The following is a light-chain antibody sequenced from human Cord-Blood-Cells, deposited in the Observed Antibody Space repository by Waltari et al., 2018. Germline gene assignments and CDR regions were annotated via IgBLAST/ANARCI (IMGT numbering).Light chain of an antibody. J-gene: IGLJ3*02. CDR2: EVS. Sequence: QSALTQPPSASGSPGQSVTISCTGTSSDVGGYNYVSGYQQHPGKAPKLMIYEVSNRPSGVPDRFSGSKSVNTASLTVSGLQAEDEADYYCSSYAGSNNLVFGGGTKLTVL. CDR3: SSYAGSNNLV. CDR1: SSDVGGYNY. V-gene: IGLV2-8*01.